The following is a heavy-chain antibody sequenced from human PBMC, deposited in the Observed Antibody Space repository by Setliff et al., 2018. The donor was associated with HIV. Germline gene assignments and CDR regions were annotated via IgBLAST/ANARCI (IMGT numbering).Heavy chain of an antibody. CDR1: DGSISSSSYF. J-gene: IGHJ4*02. CDR2: IDNSETT. Sequence: NPSETLSLTCNVSDGSISSSSYFWGWVRQTPWKGLEWIGKIDNSETTYYNPSLMSRVTISIDTSRNQFSLRLTSVTAADTAVYYCARGTVVPYYLDYWGQGTLVTVSS. V-gene: IGHV4-39*02. CDR3: ARGTVVPYYLDY. D-gene: IGHD2-15*01.